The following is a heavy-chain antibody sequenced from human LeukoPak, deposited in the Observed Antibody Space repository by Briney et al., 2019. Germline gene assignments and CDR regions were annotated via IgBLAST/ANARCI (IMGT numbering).Heavy chain of an antibody. D-gene: IGHD6-13*01. CDR2: ISTNGNT. V-gene: IGHV4-61*02. CDR1: GGSIRSGSFY. CDR3: ARSEGGSSWYPGAFDI. J-gene: IGHJ3*02. Sequence: PSETLSLTCTVSGGSIRSGSFYWSWIRQPAGKGLEWIGRISTNGNTNYNPSLKSRVTISVDTSKNQFSLMLNSVTAADTAVYYCARSEGGSSWYPGAFDIWGQGTMVTVSS.